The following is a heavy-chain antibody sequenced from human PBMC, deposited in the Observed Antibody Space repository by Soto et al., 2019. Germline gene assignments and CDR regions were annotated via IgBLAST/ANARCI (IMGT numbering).Heavy chain of an antibody. D-gene: IGHD3-9*01. CDR2: ISSDGTTT. CDR1: GLSFRSYW. V-gene: IGHV3-74*01. J-gene: IGHJ4*02. Sequence: EVQLVESGGGLVQSGGSLGLSCLASGLSFRSYWMHWVRQAQGKGLVWVARISSDGTTTTYADSANGRFTVSRDNAANTLYLQMSSLRAEDTAVYYCAREYYGVLTGYYNDYWGQGTLVTVSS. CDR3: AREYYGVLTGYYNDY.